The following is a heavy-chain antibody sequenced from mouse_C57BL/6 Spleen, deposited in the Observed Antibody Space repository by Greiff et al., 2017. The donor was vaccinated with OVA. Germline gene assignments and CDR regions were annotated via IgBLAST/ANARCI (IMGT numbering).Heavy chain of an antibody. V-gene: IGHV14-1*01. CDR3: TTPTTVVAPGYFDV. CDR1: GFNIKDYY. Sequence: VQLQQSGAELVRPGASVKLSCTASGFNIKDYYMHWVKQRPEQGLEWIGRIDPEDGDTEYAPKFQGKATMTADTSSNTAYLQLSSLTSEDTAVYYCTTPTTVVAPGYFDVWGTGTTVTVAS. CDR2: IDPEDGDT. D-gene: IGHD1-1*01. J-gene: IGHJ1*03.